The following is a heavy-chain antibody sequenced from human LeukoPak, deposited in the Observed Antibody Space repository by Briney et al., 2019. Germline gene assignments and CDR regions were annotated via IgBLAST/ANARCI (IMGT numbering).Heavy chain of an antibody. CDR3: ARGMVYSDY. D-gene: IGHD2-8*01. CDR2: INSGNGNT. V-gene: IGHV1-3*01. Sequence: ASVKVSCKASGYTFTNYAMHWVRQAPGQRLEWMGWINSGNGNTKYSQKFQGRVTITRDTSASTAFMDLSSLRSEDTAVYYCARGMVYSDYWGQGTLVTVSS. CDR1: GYTFTNYA. J-gene: IGHJ4*02.